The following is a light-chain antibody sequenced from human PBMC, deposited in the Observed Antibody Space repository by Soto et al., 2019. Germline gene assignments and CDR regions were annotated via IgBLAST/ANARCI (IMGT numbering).Light chain of an antibody. CDR2: AAS. J-gene: IGKJ4*01. V-gene: IGKV1D-16*01. Sequence: DVQMTQSPSSLSASVGDRVTITCRASQDINSWLAWYQQKPEKAPKSLIHAASSLQTGVPSRFNGSGSGTDFTLTISSLQPEDSATYYCQQYNIYPLTFGGGTKVEIK. CDR1: QDINSW. CDR3: QQYNIYPLT.